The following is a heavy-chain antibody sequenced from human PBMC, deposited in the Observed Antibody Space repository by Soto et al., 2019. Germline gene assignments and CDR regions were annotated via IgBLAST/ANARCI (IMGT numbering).Heavy chain of an antibody. J-gene: IGHJ2*01. Sequence: QVQLVESGGGVVQPGRSLRLSCAASGFTFSSYSMHWVRQAPGKGLEWAAVISYDGSNKYYADSVKGRFTISRDNSKNTLYLHMNSLRTEDTAVYYCARPLWRDDYNWGYFDLWGRGTLVTVAS. CDR3: ARPLWRDDYNWGYFDL. V-gene: IGHV3-30-3*01. CDR2: ISYDGSNK. CDR1: GFTFSSYS. D-gene: IGHD4-4*01.